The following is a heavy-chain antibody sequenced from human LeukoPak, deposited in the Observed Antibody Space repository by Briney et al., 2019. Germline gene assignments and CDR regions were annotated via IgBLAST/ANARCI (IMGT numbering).Heavy chain of an antibody. D-gene: IGHD6-6*01. Sequence: SETLSLTCAVYGPSFSDYSWGWIRQPPGKGLEWMGEINHGGSNNSNPSLKSRVTISEDTSKNQLSVKLSAVTAADTAVYFCARVYTSSGYTWFDPWGQGTLVTVSS. J-gene: IGHJ5*02. CDR2: INHGGSN. CDR3: ARVYTSSGYTWFDP. CDR1: GPSFSDYS. V-gene: IGHV4-34*01.